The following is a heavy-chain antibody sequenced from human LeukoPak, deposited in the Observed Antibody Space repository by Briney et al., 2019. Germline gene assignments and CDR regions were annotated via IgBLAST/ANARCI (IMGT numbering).Heavy chain of an antibody. D-gene: IGHD3-22*01. CDR1: GCTFTGYY. CDR3: AREHSSGYYFDAFAI. V-gene: IGHV1-2*02. Sequence: ASVKVSCKASGCTFTGYYMHWVRQAPGQGLEWMGWVNPNSGGTNYAQKFQGRVTMTRDTSISTAYMELSRLRSDDTAVYYCAREHSSGYYFDAFAIWGQGTMVTVSS. CDR2: VNPNSGGT. J-gene: IGHJ3*02.